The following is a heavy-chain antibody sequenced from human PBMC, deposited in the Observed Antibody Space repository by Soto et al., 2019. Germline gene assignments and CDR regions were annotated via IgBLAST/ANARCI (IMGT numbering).Heavy chain of an antibody. CDR1: GGSISSGSYY. CDR2: IYYSGST. Sequence: QVQLQESGPGLVKPSQTLSLTCTVSGGSISSGSYYWRWIRQLPGKGLEWIGYIYYSGSTYYNPSLKCRVTISVDTSKNQFSLKLNSVTAADTAVYYCATRTDYYYGSGSLGGMDVWGQGTTVTVSS. D-gene: IGHD3-10*01. V-gene: IGHV4-31*03. J-gene: IGHJ6*02. CDR3: ATRTDYYYGSGSLGGMDV.